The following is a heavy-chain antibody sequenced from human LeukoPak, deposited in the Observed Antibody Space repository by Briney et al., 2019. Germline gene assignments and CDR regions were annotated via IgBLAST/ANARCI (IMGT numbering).Heavy chain of an antibody. Sequence: ASVKVSCKASGYTYTSHYMHWVRQAPGQGLEWMGRINPSDGSTSYAQKFQGRVTMTTDTSTSTAYMELRSLRSDDTAVYYCARSILGYCSSTSCYPNDHFDYGGQGTLVTV. V-gene: IGHV1-46*01. D-gene: IGHD2-2*01. CDR3: ARSILGYCSSTSCYPNDHFDY. CDR1: GYTYTSHY. CDR2: INPSDGST. J-gene: IGHJ4*02.